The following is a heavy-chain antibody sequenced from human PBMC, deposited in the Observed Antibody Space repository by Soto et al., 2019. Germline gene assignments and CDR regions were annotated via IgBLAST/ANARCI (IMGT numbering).Heavy chain of an antibody. D-gene: IGHD4-17*01. CDR3: ARVTTGPGAFDI. J-gene: IGHJ3*02. CDR2: INSDGSIT. Sequence: GGSLRLSCAASAFTFSSSWMHWARQAPGKGLVWVSRINSDGSITSYADSVKGRFTISRDNAKNTLFLQMNSLRAEDTAVYYCARVTTGPGAFDIWGQGTLVTVSS. V-gene: IGHV3-74*01. CDR1: AFTFSSSW.